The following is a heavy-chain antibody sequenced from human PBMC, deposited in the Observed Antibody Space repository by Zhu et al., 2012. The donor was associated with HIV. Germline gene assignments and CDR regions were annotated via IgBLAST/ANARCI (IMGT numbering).Heavy chain of an antibody. Sequence: QVQLQESGPGLVKPSQTLSLTCTVSGGSISSGDYYWSWIRQPPGKGLEWIAYIHHSGTTYYNPSLKSRLSISIDTSKNQFSLRLSSVSAADTAVYFCARADGSGTYYYYYIGRLGQRGPRSPSP. V-gene: IGHV4-30-4*08. CDR3: ARADGSGTYYYYYIGR. CDR2: IHHSGTT. J-gene: IGHJ6*03. D-gene: IGHD3-10*01. CDR1: GGSISSGDYY.